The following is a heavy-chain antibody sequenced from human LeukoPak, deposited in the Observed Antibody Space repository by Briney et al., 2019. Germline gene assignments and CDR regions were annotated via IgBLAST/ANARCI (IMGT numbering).Heavy chain of an antibody. D-gene: IGHD3-22*01. Sequence: ASVKVSCKASGGTFSSYAISWVRQAPGQGLEWVGGIIPIFGTANYAQKFQGRVTITADESTSTAYMELSSLRSEDTAVYYCARSLLGYYCDSSGYRDAFDIWGQGTMVTVSS. J-gene: IGHJ3*02. CDR2: IIPIFGTA. CDR3: ARSLLGYYCDSSGYRDAFDI. CDR1: GGTFSSYA. V-gene: IGHV1-69*01.